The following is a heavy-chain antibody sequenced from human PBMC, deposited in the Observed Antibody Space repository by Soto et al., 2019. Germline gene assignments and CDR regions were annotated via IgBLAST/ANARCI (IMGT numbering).Heavy chain of an antibody. CDR1: GYSFTSYL. CDR2: IYPGDSDT. D-gene: IGHD6-6*01. CDR3: ARKGKLAPSYYYGMDV. Sequence: XESLNVSWKGSGYSFTSYLIGLVRQMPGKGLEWMGIIYPGDSDTRYSPSFQGQVTISADKSISTAYLQWSSLKASDTAMYYCARKGKLAPSYYYGMDVWGQRTTVTVSS. J-gene: IGHJ6*02. V-gene: IGHV5-51*01.